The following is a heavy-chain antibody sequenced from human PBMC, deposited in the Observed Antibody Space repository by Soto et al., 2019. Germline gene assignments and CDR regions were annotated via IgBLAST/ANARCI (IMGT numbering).Heavy chain of an antibody. J-gene: IGHJ3*02. D-gene: IGHD3-9*01. V-gene: IGHV3-23*01. CDR3: AKKTGYSSGAFDI. Sequence: GGSLRLSCAASGFMFSSYAMSWVRQAPGKGLEWVSAISNSGGTTYYADSVKGRFTISRDNSKHTLYLQMNSLRAEDTAVYYSAKKTGYSSGAFDIWGQGTMVTVSS. CDR2: ISNSGGTT. CDR1: GFMFSSYA.